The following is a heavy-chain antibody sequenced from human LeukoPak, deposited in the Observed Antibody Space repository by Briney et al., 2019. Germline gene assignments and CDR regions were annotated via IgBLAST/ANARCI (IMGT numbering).Heavy chain of an antibody. D-gene: IGHD3-3*01. V-gene: IGHV1-18*01. CDR3: ARRNDFWSGPYMDV. J-gene: IGHJ6*03. CDR2: ISAYNGNT. CDR1: GYTFTSYG. Sequence: ASVKVSCKASGYTFTSYGISWVRQTPGQGLEWMGWISAYNGNTNYAQKLQDRVTMTTDTSTSTAYMELRSLRSDDTAVYYCARRNDFWSGPYMDVWGKGTTDTVSS.